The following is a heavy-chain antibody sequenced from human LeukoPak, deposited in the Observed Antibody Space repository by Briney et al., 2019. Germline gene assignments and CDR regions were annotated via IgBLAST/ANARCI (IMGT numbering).Heavy chain of an antibody. CDR2: IKKDGSEK. CDR1: GFTFSSYW. D-gene: IGHD4-17*01. J-gene: IGHJ5*02. V-gene: IGHV3-7*01. Sequence: PGGSLRLSCAASGFTFSSYWMSWVRQVPGKGLEWVANIKKDGSEKKYVESVKGRFTISRDNAKNSLYLQMNSLRAEDTAVYYCGALYGGFDPWGQGTLVTVSS. CDR3: GALYGGFDP.